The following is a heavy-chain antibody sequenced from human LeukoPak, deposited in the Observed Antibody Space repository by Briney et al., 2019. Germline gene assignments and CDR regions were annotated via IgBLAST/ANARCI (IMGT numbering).Heavy chain of an antibody. CDR3: ARDLRVKGHSYAGSYFDY. D-gene: IGHD5-18*01. Sequence: KPSETLSLTCTVSGGSISSYYWSWIRQPPGKGLEWIGYIYYSGSTNYNPSLESRVTISVDTSKNQFSLKLSSVTAADTAVYYCARDLRVKGHSYAGSYFDYWGQGTLVTVSS. J-gene: IGHJ4*02. CDR2: IYYSGST. V-gene: IGHV4-59*01. CDR1: GGSISSYY.